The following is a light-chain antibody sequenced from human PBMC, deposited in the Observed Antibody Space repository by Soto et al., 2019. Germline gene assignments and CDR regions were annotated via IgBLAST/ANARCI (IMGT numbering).Light chain of an antibody. V-gene: IGKV2-30*02. J-gene: IGKJ1*01. CDR3: VQGTHWPRA. Sequence: DIVLTQSPLSLPVTLGQPAAISCRSSQSLVHSDGNTYLNWLQQRPGQSPRRLIYKVSNRDSGVPDRFSGSGSGTDFTLTISRVEAEDIGVYYCVQGTHWPRAFGQGTKV. CDR2: KVS. CDR1: QSLVHSDGNTY.